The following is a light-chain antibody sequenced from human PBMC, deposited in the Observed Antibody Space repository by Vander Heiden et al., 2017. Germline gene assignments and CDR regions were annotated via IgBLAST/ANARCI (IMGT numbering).Light chain of an antibody. CDR1: SSNIGSNY. CDR3: AAWDDSLSGRV. J-gene: IGLJ3*02. V-gene: IGLV1-47*01. Sequence: QSVLTQPPSASGTPGQRVTISCSGRSSNIGSNYEYWYQQLPGTAPKLLIYRNNQRPSGVPDRFSGSKSGTSASLAISGLRSEDEADYYCAAWDDSLSGRVFGGGTKLTVL. CDR2: RNN.